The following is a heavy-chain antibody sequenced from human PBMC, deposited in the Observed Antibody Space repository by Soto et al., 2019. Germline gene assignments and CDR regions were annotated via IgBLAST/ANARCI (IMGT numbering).Heavy chain of an antibody. J-gene: IGHJ6*02. D-gene: IGHD2-21*02. CDR3: ATSRGGDYDRVVWYYYYYGMDV. Sequence: GASVKVSCKVSGYTLTELSMHWVRQAPGKGLEWMGGFDPEDGETIYAQKFQGRVTMTEDTSTDTAYMELSSLRSEDTAVYYCATSRGGDYDRVVWYYYYYGMDVWGQGTTVTVSS. CDR1: GYTLTELS. CDR2: FDPEDGET. V-gene: IGHV1-24*01.